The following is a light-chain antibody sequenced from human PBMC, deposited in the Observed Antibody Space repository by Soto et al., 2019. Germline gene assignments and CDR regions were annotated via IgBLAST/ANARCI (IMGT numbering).Light chain of an antibody. V-gene: IGLV4-69*01. CDR2: LNSDGRH. CDR1: SGHSSYA. CDR3: QTWGTGIQV. Sequence: QLVLTQSPSASASLGASVKLTCTLSSGHSSYAIAWYQQQPEKDPRYLMKLNSDGRHSKGDGIPDRFSGSSSGAERYLTISSLQSEDAADYYCQTWGTGIQVFGGGTKLTVL. J-gene: IGLJ2*01.